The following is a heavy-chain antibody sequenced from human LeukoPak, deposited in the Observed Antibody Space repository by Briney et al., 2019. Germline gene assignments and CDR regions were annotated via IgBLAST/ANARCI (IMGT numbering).Heavy chain of an antibody. D-gene: IGHD2-21*02. V-gene: IGHV3-53*01. Sequence: PGGSLRLSCAASGFTVSSNYMSWVRRAPGKGLEWVSVIYSGGSTYYADSVKGRFTISRDNSKNTLYLQMNSLRAKDTAVYYCARAPLGDIDYWGQGTLVTVSS. CDR2: IYSGGST. CDR1: GFTVSSNY. CDR3: ARAPLGDIDY. J-gene: IGHJ4*02.